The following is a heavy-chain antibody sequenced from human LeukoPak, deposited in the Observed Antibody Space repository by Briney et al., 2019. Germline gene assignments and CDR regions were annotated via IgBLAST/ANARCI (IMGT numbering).Heavy chain of an antibody. J-gene: IGHJ4*02. CDR2: VSSVSGYI. V-gene: IGHV3-21*01. Sequence: KPGGSLRLACAASGFTFSSYSMNWVRQAPGKGLEWVSSVSSVSGYIYYADSVKGRLTISRDNAKNSLYLQMNSLRAEDTAAYYCARGASPTSFDYWGQGTLVTVSS. D-gene: IGHD5-12*01. CDR3: ARGASPTSFDY. CDR1: GFTFSSYS.